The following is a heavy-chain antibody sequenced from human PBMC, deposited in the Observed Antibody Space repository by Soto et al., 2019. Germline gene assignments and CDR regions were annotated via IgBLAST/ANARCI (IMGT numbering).Heavy chain of an antibody. V-gene: IGHV3-23*01. CDR2: ISGSGGST. CDR3: AKGVSVVVPAADD. D-gene: IGHD2-2*01. J-gene: IGHJ4*02. CDR1: GFTFSSYA. Sequence: EVQLLESGGGLVQPGGSLRLSCAASGFTFSSYAMSWVRQAPGKGLEWVSAISGSGGSTYYADSVKGRFTISRDNSKNTRYLQMNSLKAEDTAVYYCAKGVSVVVPAADDWGQGTLVTVSS.